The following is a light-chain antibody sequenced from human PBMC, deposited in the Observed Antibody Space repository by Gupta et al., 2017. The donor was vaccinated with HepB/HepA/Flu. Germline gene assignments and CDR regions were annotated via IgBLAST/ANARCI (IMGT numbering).Light chain of an antibody. CDR3: VHALQPLT. Sequence: DIVMTQSPLSLPVTPGEPASISCTSSQSLLHSSGYNYLDWYLQKPGQSPQLLIYVVSHRASGVPDRFSGGGAGTDFTLKISMVEAEDVGVYYSVHALQPLTFGPGTTVDIK. CDR2: VVS. J-gene: IGKJ3*01. V-gene: IGKV2-28*01. CDR1: QSLLHSSGYNY.